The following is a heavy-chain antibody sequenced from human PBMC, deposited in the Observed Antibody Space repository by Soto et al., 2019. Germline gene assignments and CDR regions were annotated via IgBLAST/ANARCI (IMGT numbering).Heavy chain of an antibody. V-gene: IGHV4-4*02. CDR1: GGSISSGNW. CDR2: IFHSGST. Sequence: VQLQESGPGLVKPSGTLSLSCAVSGGSISSGNWWSWVRQFPEKGLEGIGEIFHSGSTNHNPPLXXRXXISVDNSKNQFSLKLSSVTAADTAVYYCASHRGNTYGPYDYWGQGTLVTVSS. J-gene: IGHJ4*02. D-gene: IGHD5-18*01. CDR3: ASHRGNTYGPYDY.